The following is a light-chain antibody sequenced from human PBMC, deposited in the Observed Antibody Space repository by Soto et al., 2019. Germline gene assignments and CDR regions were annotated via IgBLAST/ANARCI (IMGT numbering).Light chain of an antibody. J-gene: IGKJ1*01. CDR1: QSVSSN. V-gene: IGKV3-15*01. CDR3: QQYYSYPRT. CDR2: GAS. Sequence: EVVMTQSPATLSMSPGDGATLSCRASQSVSSNLAWYQQKPGQAPRLLIYGASTRATGIPARFSGSGSGTEFTLTIRSLQSEDFATYYCQQYYSYPRTFGQGTKVDIK.